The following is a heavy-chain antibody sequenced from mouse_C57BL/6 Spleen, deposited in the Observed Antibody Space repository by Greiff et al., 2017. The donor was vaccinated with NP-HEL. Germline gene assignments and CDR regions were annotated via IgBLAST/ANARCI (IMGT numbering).Heavy chain of an antibody. J-gene: IGHJ3*01. V-gene: IGHV1-64*01. Sequence: QVQLQQPGAELVKPGASVKLSCKASGYTFTSYWMHWVKQRPGQGLEWIGMIHPISGSTNYNEKFKSKATLTVDTSSSTAYMQLSSLTSEDSAVDNCAREGTGPFAYWGQGTLVTVAA. D-gene: IGHD3-3*01. CDR1: GYTFTSYW. CDR2: IHPISGST. CDR3: AREGTGPFAY.